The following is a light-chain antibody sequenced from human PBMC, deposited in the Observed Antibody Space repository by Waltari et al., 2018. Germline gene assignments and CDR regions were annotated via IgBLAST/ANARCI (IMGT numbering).Light chain of an antibody. V-gene: IGKV1-33*01. J-gene: IGKJ2*03. Sequence: DIHMTQSPSSLSASVGDRVTITCRASQDIVNWLAWYQQKPGKAPKLLIYRASNLETGVPSRFNGSGSGTTFTLTISSLQPEDIATYYCQQHDNFPYSFGQGTKVEIK. CDR1: QDIVNW. CDR3: QQHDNFPYS. CDR2: RAS.